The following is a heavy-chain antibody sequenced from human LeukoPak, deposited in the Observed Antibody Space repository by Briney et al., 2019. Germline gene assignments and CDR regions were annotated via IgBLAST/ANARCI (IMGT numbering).Heavy chain of an antibody. CDR1: GFSFSSYG. Sequence: GESLRLSCAASGFSFSSYGMHWVRQAPGKGLEWVASIRYDGSNKYYADSVKGRFTISRDNAKNSLYLQMNSLRAEDTAVYYCARSGAGSDYWGQGTLVTVSS. D-gene: IGHD1-14*01. V-gene: IGHV3-30*02. J-gene: IGHJ4*02. CDR3: ARSGAGSDY. CDR2: IRYDGSNK.